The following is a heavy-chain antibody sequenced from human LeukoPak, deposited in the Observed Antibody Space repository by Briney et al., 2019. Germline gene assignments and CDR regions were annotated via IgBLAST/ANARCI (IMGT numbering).Heavy chain of an antibody. J-gene: IGHJ4*02. V-gene: IGHV3-74*01. CDR2: IASDGSST. Sequence: GVSLRLSCAASGFTFCSYWMNWVRQAPGKGLVWVSRIASDGSSTTYADSVKGRFSISRDNAKNTLYLQMNSLRVEDTAVYYCARGRPHGNDYWGQGTLVTVSS. D-gene: IGHD4-23*01. CDR1: GFTFCSYW. CDR3: ARGRPHGNDY.